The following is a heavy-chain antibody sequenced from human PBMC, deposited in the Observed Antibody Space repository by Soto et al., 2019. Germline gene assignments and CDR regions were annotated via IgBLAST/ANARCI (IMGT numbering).Heavy chain of an antibody. CDR2: IKSKTDGGTT. CDR3: TTAILKQQLVGLGYYMDV. J-gene: IGHJ6*03. Sequence: GGSLRLSCAASGFTFSNAWMSWVRQAPGKGLEWVGRIKSKTDGGTTDYAAPVKGRFTISRDDSKNTLYRQMNSLKTEDTAVYYCTTAILKQQLVGLGYYMDVWGKGTTVTVSS. V-gene: IGHV3-15*01. CDR1: GFTFSNAW. D-gene: IGHD6-13*01.